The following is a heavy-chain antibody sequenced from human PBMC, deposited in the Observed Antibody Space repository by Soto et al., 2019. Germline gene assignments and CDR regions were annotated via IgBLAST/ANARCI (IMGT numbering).Heavy chain of an antibody. V-gene: IGHV4-4*07. Sequence: SETLSLSCSVSGASISGFYWSWIRKSAGKGREWIGRIYATGTTAYNPSLKSRVMLSVDTSKKQFSLKLRSVTAADTAVYYRVRDGTKTLRDWFDPWGQGISVTVS. CDR1: GASISGFY. CDR2: IYATGTT. CDR3: VRDGTKTLRDWFDP. J-gene: IGHJ5*02. D-gene: IGHD1-1*01.